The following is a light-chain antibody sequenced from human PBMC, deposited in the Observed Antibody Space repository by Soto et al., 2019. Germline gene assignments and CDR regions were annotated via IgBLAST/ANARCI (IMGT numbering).Light chain of an antibody. J-gene: IGKJ1*01. CDR2: DAS. CDR1: QFVSSNS. Sequence: EIVLTQSPGTLSLSPGERATLSCRASQFVSSNSLAWYQQKRGQAPRLLIHDASSRATGIPDRFSGSGSGTDFTLTISRLEPEDFAVYYCQEYAGSPRTFGQGTKGDIK. CDR3: QEYAGSPRT. V-gene: IGKV3-20*01.